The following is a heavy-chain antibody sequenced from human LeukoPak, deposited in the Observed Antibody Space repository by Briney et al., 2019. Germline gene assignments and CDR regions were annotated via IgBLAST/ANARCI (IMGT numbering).Heavy chain of an antibody. CDR1: GYTFTGYY. Sequence: WASVKVSCKASGYTFTGYYMHWVRQAPGQGLEWMGWINPNSGGTNYAQKFQGRVTMTRDTSISTAYMELSRLRSDDTAVYYCARESIALTNWFDPWGQGTLVTVSS. J-gene: IGHJ5*02. V-gene: IGHV1-2*02. CDR2: INPNSGGT. D-gene: IGHD3-3*02. CDR3: ARESIALTNWFDP.